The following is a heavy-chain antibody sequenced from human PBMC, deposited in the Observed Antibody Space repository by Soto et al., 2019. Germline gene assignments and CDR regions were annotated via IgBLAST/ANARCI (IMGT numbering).Heavy chain of an antibody. CDR1: GYSLTELS. CDR3: ARLRPGGGVLYEYYYYYYMDV. Sequence: ASVKVSCKVSGYSLTELSMHWVRQAPGKGLEWMGGFDPEDGETIYAQKFQGRVTMTEDTSTDTAYMELSSLRAEDTAVYYCARLRPGGGVLYEYYYYYYMDVWGKGTTVTVSS. CDR2: FDPEDGET. J-gene: IGHJ6*03. V-gene: IGHV1-24*01. D-gene: IGHD2-2*02.